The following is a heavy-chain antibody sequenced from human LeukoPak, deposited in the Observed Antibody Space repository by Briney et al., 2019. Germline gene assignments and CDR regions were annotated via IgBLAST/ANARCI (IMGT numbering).Heavy chain of an antibody. CDR1: GFTVRSTY. CDR2: IYAGGSA. CDR3: ATGRWLRLFDY. D-gene: IGHD5-24*01. V-gene: IGHV3-66*01. Sequence: PGGSLRLSCAASGFTVRSTYMSWVRQAPGKGLEWVSIIYAGGSAYYADSVRGRFTISRDNPKNTLYLQMNSLRVEDTAVYYCATGRWLRLFDYWGQGTLVTVSS. J-gene: IGHJ4*02.